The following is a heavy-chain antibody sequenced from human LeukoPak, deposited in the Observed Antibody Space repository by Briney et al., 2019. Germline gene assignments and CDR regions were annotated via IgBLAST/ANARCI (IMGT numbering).Heavy chain of an antibody. J-gene: IGHJ5*02. CDR2: IYYSGST. D-gene: IGHD1-26*01. CDR3: AREIVGASGWFDP. Sequence: SETLSLTCTVSSGSISSYYWSWIRQPPGKGLEWLGYIYYSGSTNYNPSLKSRVTISVDTSKNQFSLKLHSVTAADTAVYYCAREIVGASGWFDPWGQGTLVTVSS. V-gene: IGHV4-59*01. CDR1: SGSISSYY.